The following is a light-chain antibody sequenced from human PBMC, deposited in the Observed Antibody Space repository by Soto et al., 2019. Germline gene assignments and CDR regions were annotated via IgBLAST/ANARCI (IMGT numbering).Light chain of an antibody. J-gene: IGLJ1*01. CDR2: DVS. V-gene: IGLV2-14*01. CDR3: SSYTSSSTLYV. Sequence: QAVVTQPASVSGSPGQSITISCTGTSSDAGGYNYVSWYQQHPGKAPKLMIYDVSNRPSGVSNRFSGSKSGNTASLTISGLQAEDEADYYCSSYTSSSTLYVFGTGTQLTVL. CDR1: SSDAGGYNY.